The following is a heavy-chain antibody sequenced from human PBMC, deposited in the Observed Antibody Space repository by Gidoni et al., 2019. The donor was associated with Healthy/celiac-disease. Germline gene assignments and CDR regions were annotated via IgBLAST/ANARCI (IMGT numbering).Heavy chain of an antibody. V-gene: IGHV3-13*01. D-gene: IGHD2-15*01. CDR3: ARVQKNVVGAPYYGMDV. CDR1: GFTFSSYD. CDR2: IGTAGDT. Sequence: EVQLVESGGGLVQPGGSMRPSCAASGFTFSSYDRHWVRQATGKGLEGVSVIGTAGDTYYPGSVKCLFTISRENAKNSLYLQMNSLRAGDTAVYYCARVQKNVVGAPYYGMDVWGQGTTVTFSS. J-gene: IGHJ6*02.